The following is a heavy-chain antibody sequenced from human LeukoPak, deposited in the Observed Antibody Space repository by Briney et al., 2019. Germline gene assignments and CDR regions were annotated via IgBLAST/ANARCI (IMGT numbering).Heavy chain of an antibody. CDR3: ARGTDYDILGY. Sequence: SETLSLTCTVSGASISSYYWSWIRQPPGKGLEWIGYIYYSGSTNYNPSLKSRVTMSIDTSKSQFSLKLSSVTAADTAVYYCARGTDYDILGYWGQGTLVTVSS. D-gene: IGHD3-9*01. CDR1: GASISSYY. CDR2: IYYSGST. J-gene: IGHJ4*02. V-gene: IGHV4-59*12.